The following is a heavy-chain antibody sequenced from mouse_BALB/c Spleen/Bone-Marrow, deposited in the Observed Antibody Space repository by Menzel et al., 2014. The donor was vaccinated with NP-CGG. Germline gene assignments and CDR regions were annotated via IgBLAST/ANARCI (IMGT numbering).Heavy chain of an antibody. D-gene: IGHD3-1*01. J-gene: IGHJ2*01. Sequence: EVQLQQSGTVLARPGAAVKMSCKASGYTFSNYWMHWVKQRPGQGLEWIGTIYPGNSDTTYSQKFKGKAKLTAVTSTSTAYMDLSSLTNEDSAVYYCTTLARTNFDYWGQGTTLTVSS. CDR1: GYTFSNYW. V-gene: IGHV1-5*01. CDR2: IYPGNSDT. CDR3: TTLARTNFDY.